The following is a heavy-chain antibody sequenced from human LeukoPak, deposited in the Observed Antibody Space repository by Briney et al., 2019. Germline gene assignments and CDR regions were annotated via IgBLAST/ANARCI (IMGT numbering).Heavy chain of an antibody. CDR2: IYTSGST. V-gene: IGHV4-61*02. CDR3: ARLGVTQDAFDI. Sequence: PSETLSLTCTVSGGSISSGSYYWNWIRQPAGKGLEWIGRIYTSGSTNYNPSLKSRVTISVDTSKNQFSLKLSSVTAADTAVFYCARLGVTQDAFDIWGQGTMVTVSS. J-gene: IGHJ3*02. CDR1: GGSISSGSYY. D-gene: IGHD3-10*01.